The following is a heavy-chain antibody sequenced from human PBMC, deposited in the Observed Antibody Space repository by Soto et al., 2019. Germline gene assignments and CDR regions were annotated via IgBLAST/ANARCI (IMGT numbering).Heavy chain of an antibody. CDR2: IYYSGST. CDR3: ARGVVVDFDP. Sequence: SETLSLTCTVSGGSISSYYWSWIRQPPGKGLEWIGYIYYSGSTNYNPSLKSRVTISVDTSKNQFSLKLSSVTAADTAVYYCARGVVVDFDPWGQGTLVTVSS. J-gene: IGHJ5*02. V-gene: IGHV4-59*08. D-gene: IGHD2-21*01. CDR1: GGSISSYY.